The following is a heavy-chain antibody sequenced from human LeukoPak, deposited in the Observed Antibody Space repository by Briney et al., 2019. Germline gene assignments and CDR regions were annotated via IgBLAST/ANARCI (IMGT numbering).Heavy chain of an antibody. V-gene: IGHV4-59*08. J-gene: IGHJ4*02. CDR1: GGSISSYY. CDR3: ARQGSSWYDPFDY. CDR2: IYYSGST. D-gene: IGHD6-13*01. Sequence: SETLSLTCTVPGGSISSYYWSWIRQPPGKGLEWIGYIYYSGSTNYNPSLKSRVTISVDTSKNQFSLKLSSVTAADTAVYYCARQGSSWYDPFDYWGQGTLVTVSS.